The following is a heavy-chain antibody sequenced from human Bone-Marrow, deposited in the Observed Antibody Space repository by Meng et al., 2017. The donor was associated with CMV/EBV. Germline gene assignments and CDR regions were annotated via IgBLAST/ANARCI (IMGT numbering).Heavy chain of an antibody. CDR2: INPNSGGT. Sequence: ASVKVSCKASGYIFTGYYMHWVRQAPGQGLEWMGWINPNSGGTNFAQKFQGRVTMPRDTSINTAYMELSWLRSDDTAVYYCARDLRGCSSTSCYTSVWFDPWGQGTLVTVSS. CDR1: GYIFTGYY. CDR3: ARDLRGCSSTSCYTSVWFDP. V-gene: IGHV1-2*02. D-gene: IGHD2-2*02. J-gene: IGHJ5*02.